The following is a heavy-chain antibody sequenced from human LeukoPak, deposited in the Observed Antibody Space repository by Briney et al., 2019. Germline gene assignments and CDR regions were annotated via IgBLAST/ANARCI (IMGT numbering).Heavy chain of an antibody. V-gene: IGHV4-4*09. J-gene: IGHJ6*03. CDR3: AKHDTVFGAAHFYMDV. CDR2: IYTTGNT. Sequence: SETLSLTCAVSGGSINTYYWSWIRKPPGKGLERIGYIYTTGNTNYNPSLKGRVTISLDTSKNQFSLNLSSVTAADTAVYYCAKHDTVFGAAHFYMDVWGKGTTVTVSS. CDR1: GGSINTYY. D-gene: IGHD3-3*01.